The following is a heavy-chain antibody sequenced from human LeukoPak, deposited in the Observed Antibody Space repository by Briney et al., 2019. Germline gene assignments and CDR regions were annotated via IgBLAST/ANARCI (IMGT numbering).Heavy chain of an antibody. D-gene: IGHD1-26*01. CDR1: GFTFSSYG. V-gene: IGHV3-30*18. CDR3: AKDPGATRGYFDY. Sequence: GGSLRLSCAASGFTFSSYGMHWVRQAPGKGLEWVAVISYDGSNKYYADSVKGRFTISRDNSKNTLYLQMNSLRAEDTAVYYCAKDPGATRGYFDYWGQGTLVTASS. CDR2: ISYDGSNK. J-gene: IGHJ4*02.